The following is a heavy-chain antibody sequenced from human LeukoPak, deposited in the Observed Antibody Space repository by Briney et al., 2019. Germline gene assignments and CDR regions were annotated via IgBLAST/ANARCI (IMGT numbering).Heavy chain of an antibody. J-gene: IGHJ3*02. D-gene: IGHD2-2*01. CDR2: IIPIFGTA. Sequence: SVKVSCKASGGTFSSYAISWVRQAPGQRLEWMGGIIPIFGTANYAQKFQGRVTITTDESTSTAYMELSSLRSEDTAVYYCAREHCSSTSCYDAFDIWGQGTMVTVSS. CDR1: GGTFSSYA. CDR3: AREHCSSTSCYDAFDI. V-gene: IGHV1-69*05.